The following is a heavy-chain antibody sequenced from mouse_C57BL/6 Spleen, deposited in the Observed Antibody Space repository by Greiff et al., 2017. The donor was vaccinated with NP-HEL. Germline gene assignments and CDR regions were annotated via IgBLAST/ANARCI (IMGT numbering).Heavy chain of an antibody. V-gene: IGHV3-6*01. Sequence: EVQLQESGPGLVKPSQSLSLTCSVTGYSITSGYYWNWIRQFPGNKLEWMGYISYDGSNNYNPSLKNRISITRDTSKNQFFLKLNSVTTEDTATYYCAARQLFDYWGQGTTLTVSS. D-gene: IGHD6-1*02. CDR3: AARQLFDY. J-gene: IGHJ2*01. CDR1: GYSITSGYY. CDR2: ISYDGSN.